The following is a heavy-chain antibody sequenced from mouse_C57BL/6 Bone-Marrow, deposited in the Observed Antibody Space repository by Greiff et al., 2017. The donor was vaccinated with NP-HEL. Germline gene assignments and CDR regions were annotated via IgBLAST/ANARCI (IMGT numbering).Heavy chain of an antibody. CDR2: IDPENGDT. V-gene: IGHV14-4*01. CDR1: GFNIKDDY. CDR3: TTGRGYYGSSCWFAY. Sequence: LKESGAELVRPGASVKLSCTASGFNIKDDYMHWVKQRPEQGLEWIGWIDPENGDTEYASKFQGKATITADTSSNTAYLQLSSLTSEDTAVYYCTTGRGYYGSSCWFAYWGQGTLVTVSA. J-gene: IGHJ3*01. D-gene: IGHD1-1*01.